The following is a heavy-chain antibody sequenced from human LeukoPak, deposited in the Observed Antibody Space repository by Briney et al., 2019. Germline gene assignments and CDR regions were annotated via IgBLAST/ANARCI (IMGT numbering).Heavy chain of an antibody. CDR2: IIPILGIA. V-gene: IGHV1-69*04. Sequence: ASVKVSCKASGGTFSSYAISWVRQAPGQGLEWMGRIIPILGIANYAQKFQGRVTITADKSTSTAYMELSSLRSEDTAVYYCARLMVLEGFDYWGQGTLVTVSS. CDR1: GGTFSSYA. D-gene: IGHD2-8*01. CDR3: ARLMVLEGFDY. J-gene: IGHJ4*02.